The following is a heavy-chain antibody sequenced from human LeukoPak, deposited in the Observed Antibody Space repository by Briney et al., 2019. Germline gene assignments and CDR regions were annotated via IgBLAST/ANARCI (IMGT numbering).Heavy chain of an antibody. D-gene: IGHD2-2*01. J-gene: IGHJ4*02. V-gene: IGHV3-9*03. Sequence: GGSLRLSCTVSGFIFEDYAMHWVRQVPGKGPEWVSSITSNSGYVAYADSVKGRFSISRDNAKNSLYLQMNSLRTEDMAVYYCVQDSYAISSSGSTFASWGQGTLVTVSS. CDR3: VQDSYAISSSGSTFAS. CDR1: GFIFEDYA. CDR2: ITSNSGYV.